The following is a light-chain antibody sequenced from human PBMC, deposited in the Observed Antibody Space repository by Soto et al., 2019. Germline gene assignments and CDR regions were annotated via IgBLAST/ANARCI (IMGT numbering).Light chain of an antibody. CDR3: QQYGSSPPWT. CDR2: GAS. Sequence: EIVLTQSPGTLSLSPGDRATLSCRASQSVSSSYLAWYQQKPGQAPRLLIYGASSRATGIPDRFSGSGSGTDFALTISRLEPEDLAVYYCQQYGSSPPWTFGQGTKVEIK. V-gene: IGKV3-20*01. J-gene: IGKJ1*01. CDR1: QSVSSSY.